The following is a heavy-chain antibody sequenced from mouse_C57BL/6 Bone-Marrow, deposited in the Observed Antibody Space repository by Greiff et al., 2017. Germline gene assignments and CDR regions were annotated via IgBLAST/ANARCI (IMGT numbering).Heavy chain of an antibody. CDR3: ATTVVATNDY. J-gene: IGHJ2*01. V-gene: IGHV5-6*01. D-gene: IGHD1-1*01. CDR2: ISSGGSYT. CDR1: GFTFSSYG. Sequence: EVQLQESGGDLVKPGGSLKLSCAASGFTFSSYGMSWVRQTPDKRLEWVATISSGGSYTYYPDSVKGRFTISRDNAKNTLYLQMSSLKSEDTAMYYCATTVVATNDYWGQGTTLTVSS.